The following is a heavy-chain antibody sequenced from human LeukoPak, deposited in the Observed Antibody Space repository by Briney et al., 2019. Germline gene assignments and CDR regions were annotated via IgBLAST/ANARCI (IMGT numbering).Heavy chain of an antibody. D-gene: IGHD5-18*01. Sequence: SETLSLTCAVSGYSISSGYYWGCIRQPPGKGLEWIGSIYHSGSTYYNPSLKSRVTISVDTSKNQFSLKLSSVNAADTAVYYCARHSYGLDRFDPWGQGTLVTVSS. CDR3: ARHSYGLDRFDP. CDR1: GYSISSGYY. CDR2: IYHSGST. J-gene: IGHJ5*02. V-gene: IGHV4-38-2*01.